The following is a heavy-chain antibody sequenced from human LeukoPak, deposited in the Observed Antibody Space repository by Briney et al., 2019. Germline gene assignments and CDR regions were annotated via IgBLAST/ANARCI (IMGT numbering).Heavy chain of an antibody. Sequence: GGSLRLSCAASGFTFSDYYMSWIRQAPGKGLEWVSYISSSGSTIYYADSVKGRFTISRDNAKNSLYLQMNSLRDEDTAVYYCARAETWELLPFDYWGQGTLVTVSS. V-gene: IGHV3-11*04. CDR3: ARAETWELLPFDY. D-gene: IGHD1-26*01. CDR2: ISSSGSTI. CDR1: GFTFSDYY. J-gene: IGHJ4*02.